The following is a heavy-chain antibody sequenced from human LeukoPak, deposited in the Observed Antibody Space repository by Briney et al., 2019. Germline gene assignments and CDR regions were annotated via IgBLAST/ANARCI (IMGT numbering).Heavy chain of an antibody. J-gene: IGHJ4*02. V-gene: IGHV4-38-2*01. CDR2: IYYSGST. Sequence: PSETVSLTCAVSGYSNYSGYYWGWLRQPPGKGLDWIGCIYYSGSTYYNPSLKSRVTISVDTSKNQFSLKLSSVTAADTAVYYCARVATTTNPPQRPFDYWGQGTLVTVSS. CDR3: ARVATTTNPPQRPFDY. D-gene: IGHD5-12*01. CDR1: GYSNYSGYY.